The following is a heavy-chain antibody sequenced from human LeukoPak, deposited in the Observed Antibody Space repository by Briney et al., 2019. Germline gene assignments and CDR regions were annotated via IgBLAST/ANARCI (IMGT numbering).Heavy chain of an antibody. J-gene: IGHJ6*03. Sequence: PGGSLRLSCAASGFTFSDYYMSWIRQAPGKGLEWVSYISSSGSTIYYADSVKGRFTISRDNAKNSLYLQMNSLRAEDTAVYYYARVGEAARPYYYMDVWGKGTTVTVSS. D-gene: IGHD6-6*01. CDR2: ISSSGSTI. CDR3: ARVGEAARPYYYMDV. CDR1: GFTFSDYY. V-gene: IGHV3-11*01.